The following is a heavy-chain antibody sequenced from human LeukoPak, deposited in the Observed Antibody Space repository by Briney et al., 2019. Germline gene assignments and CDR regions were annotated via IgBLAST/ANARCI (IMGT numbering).Heavy chain of an antibody. CDR3: ARVRHPLVYGDYVDY. Sequence: GGSLRLSCAASGFTFSSYAMHWVRQAPGKGLEYVSAISSNGGSTYYANSVKGRFTISRDNSKTTLYLLMGSLRAEAMAVYYCARVRHPLVYGDYVDYWGQGTLVTVSS. CDR2: ISSNGGST. V-gene: IGHV3-64*01. D-gene: IGHD4-17*01. CDR1: GFTFSSYA. J-gene: IGHJ4*02.